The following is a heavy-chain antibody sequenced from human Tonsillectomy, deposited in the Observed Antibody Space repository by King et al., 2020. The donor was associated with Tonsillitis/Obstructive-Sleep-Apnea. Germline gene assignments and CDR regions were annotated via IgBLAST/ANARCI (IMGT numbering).Heavy chain of an antibody. CDR2: IDWGDDK. Sequence: QVTLKESGPALVKPTQTLTLTCTFSGCSLSTSGMCVSWIRQPPGKALEGLARIDWGDDKYYNTSLKTRLTISKDTSKTQVVLTMTNMYPVDTATYYCSRAKNRGKLDPNLDYWGQGTLVTVSS. D-gene: IGHD7-27*01. CDR3: SRAKNRGKLDPNLDY. V-gene: IGHV2-70*15. J-gene: IGHJ4*02. CDR1: GCSLSTSGMC.